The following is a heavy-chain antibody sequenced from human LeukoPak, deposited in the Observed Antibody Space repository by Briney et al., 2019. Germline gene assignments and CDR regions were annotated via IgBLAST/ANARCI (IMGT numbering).Heavy chain of an antibody. J-gene: IGHJ4*02. D-gene: IGHD3-3*01. CDR3: ASFTYYDFWSGYYY. Sequence: ASVKVSCKASGYTFTSYGISWVRQAPGQGLEWMGWISAYNGNTNYAQKLQGRVTMTTDTSTSTAYMELRSLRSDDTAVYYCASFTYYDFWSGYYYWGQGTLVTVSS. V-gene: IGHV1-18*01. CDR1: GYTFTSYG. CDR2: ISAYNGNT.